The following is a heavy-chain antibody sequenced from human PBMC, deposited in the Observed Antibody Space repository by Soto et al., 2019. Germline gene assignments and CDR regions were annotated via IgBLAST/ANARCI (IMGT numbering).Heavy chain of an antibody. CDR3: AKDRLMLTLVVVGAFDF. Sequence: VQLLESGGGLVPPGGSLRLSCAASGFSFNNHAMTWVRQAPGKGLEWVSGISGSGSTTHYADSVKGRFTISRDNSKDTLYLKMNSLRPEDTAVYYCAKDRLMLTLVVVGAFDFWGLGTMVTVSS. CDR2: ISGSGSTT. CDR1: GFSFNNHA. D-gene: IGHD3-22*01. J-gene: IGHJ3*01. V-gene: IGHV3-23*01.